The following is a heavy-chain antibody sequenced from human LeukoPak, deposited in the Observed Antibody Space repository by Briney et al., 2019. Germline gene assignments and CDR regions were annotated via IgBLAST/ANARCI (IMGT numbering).Heavy chain of an antibody. Sequence: GRSLRLSCAASEFTFNNHDMHWVRQAPDKGLEWVAAISYDGRNKYYADSVKGRFTISRDNSKNTLNLQMNSLRTEDTAVFYCAKPRDIDSWAFDVWGQGTMVTVSS. CDR1: EFTFNNHD. V-gene: IGHV3-30*18. CDR2: ISYDGRNK. J-gene: IGHJ3*01. CDR3: AKPRDIDSWAFDV. D-gene: IGHD2-15*01.